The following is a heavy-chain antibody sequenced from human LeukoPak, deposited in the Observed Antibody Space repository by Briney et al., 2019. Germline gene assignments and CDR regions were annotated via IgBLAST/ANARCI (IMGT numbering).Heavy chain of an antibody. D-gene: IGHD4-17*01. V-gene: IGHV3-23*01. CDR3: AKDPPRDYDWFDP. Sequence: GGSLRLSCAASGFTFSSYGMHWVRQAPGKGLEWVPAISGSGGSTYYADSVKGRFTISRDNSKNTLYLQMNSLRAEDTAVYYCAKDPPRDYDWFDPWGQGTLVTVSS. CDR2: ISGSGGST. CDR1: GFTFSSYG. J-gene: IGHJ5*02.